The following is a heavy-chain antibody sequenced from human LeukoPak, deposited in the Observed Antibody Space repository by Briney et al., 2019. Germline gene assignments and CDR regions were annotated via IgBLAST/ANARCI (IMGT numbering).Heavy chain of an antibody. Sequence: GGSLRLSCAASGFTFDDYAMHWVRQAPGKGLEWVSSISTGSSYIYYADSVKGRFTISRDNSKNTLYLQMNSLRAEDTAVYYCAKGGSSWYFDYWGQGTLVTVSS. J-gene: IGHJ4*02. V-gene: IGHV3-21*01. D-gene: IGHD6-13*01. CDR2: ISTGSSYI. CDR3: AKGGSSWYFDY. CDR1: GFTFDDYA.